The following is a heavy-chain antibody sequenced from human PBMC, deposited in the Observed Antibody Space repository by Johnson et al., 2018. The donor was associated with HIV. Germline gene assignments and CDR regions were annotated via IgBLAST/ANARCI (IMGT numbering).Heavy chain of an antibody. CDR3: ASTLTGDFGAFDI. D-gene: IGHD7-27*01. CDR1: GFTFSSYG. V-gene: IGHV3-7*05. J-gene: IGHJ3*02. CDR2: IKQDGSEK. Sequence: VQLVESGGGVVQPGRSLRLSCAASGFTFSSYGMHWVRQAPGKGLEWVANIKQDGSEKYYVDSVKGRVTISRDNAKNSLYLQMNSRRAEDTAVYYCASTLTGDFGAFDIWGQGTMVTVSS.